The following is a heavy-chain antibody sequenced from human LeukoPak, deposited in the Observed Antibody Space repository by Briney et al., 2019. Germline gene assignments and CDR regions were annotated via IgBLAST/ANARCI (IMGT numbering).Heavy chain of an antibody. D-gene: IGHD3-10*01. V-gene: IGHV1-18*01. CDR1: GYTFTSYG. CDR2: ISAYNGNT. Sequence: WASVKVSYTASGYTFTSYGISWVRQAPGQELEWMGWISAYNGNTNYAQKLQGRVTMTTDTSTSTAYMELRSLRSDDTAVYYCARECITMVRGVMYWFDPWGQGTLVTVSS. J-gene: IGHJ5*02. CDR3: ARECITMVRGVMYWFDP.